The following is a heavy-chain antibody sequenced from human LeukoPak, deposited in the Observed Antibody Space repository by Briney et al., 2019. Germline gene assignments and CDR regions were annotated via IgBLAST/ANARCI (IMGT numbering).Heavy chain of an antibody. J-gene: IGHJ3*02. CDR1: GFTFDDYA. V-gene: IGHV3-9*01. Sequence: GGSLRLSCAASGFTFDDYAMHWVRQAPGKGLEWVSGISWNSGSIGYADSVKGRFTISRDNAKNSLYLQMNSLRAEDTALYYCAKAQVPDAFDIWGQGTMVTVSS. CDR2: ISWNSGSI. CDR3: AKAQVPDAFDI.